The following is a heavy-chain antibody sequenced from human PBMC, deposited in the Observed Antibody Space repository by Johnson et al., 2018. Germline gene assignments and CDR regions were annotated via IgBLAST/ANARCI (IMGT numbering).Heavy chain of an antibody. J-gene: IGHJ1*01. CDR1: GFTFSSYG. V-gene: IGHV3-30*18. D-gene: IGHD3-22*01. Sequence: QVQLVQSGGGVVQPGRSLRLSCAASGFTFSSYGMHWVRQAPGKGLAWVAVISYDGSKKYYAASGKGRFTISRDNSKNTLNLQRNGLRAEDTAVYYCAKDMAYYYGSSGYYNAEYFQHWGQGTLVTVSA. CDR3: AKDMAYYYGSSGYYNAEYFQH. CDR2: ISYDGSKK.